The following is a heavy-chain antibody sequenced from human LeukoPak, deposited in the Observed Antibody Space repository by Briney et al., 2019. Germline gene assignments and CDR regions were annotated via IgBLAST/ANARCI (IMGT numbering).Heavy chain of an antibody. Sequence: GGSLRLSCAASGFPFSSYAMHWVRQAPGKGLEWVAVIWYDGSNKFYADSVEGRFTISRDNSKNTLYLQVNSLRADDTAVYYCARGRTFVNWGQGTLVTVSS. CDR3: ARGRTFVN. J-gene: IGHJ4*02. CDR2: IWYDGSNK. V-gene: IGHV3-33*01. CDR1: GFPFSSYA.